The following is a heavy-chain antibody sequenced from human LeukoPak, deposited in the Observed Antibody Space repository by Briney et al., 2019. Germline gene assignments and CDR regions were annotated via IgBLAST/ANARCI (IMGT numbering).Heavy chain of an antibody. V-gene: IGHV3-23*05. J-gene: IGHJ4*02. CDR2: IDGSGSLT. D-gene: IGHD2-21*02. CDR1: GFTFSGHA. Sequence: GGSLRLSCGASGFTFSGHAMNWVRQPPGKGLQWVSGIDGSGSLTFYADFVKGRFTISRDNSVNRLYLQMNSLRAEDTALYYCARVSTVTANFDYWGQGSLVTVSS. CDR3: ARVSTVTANFDY.